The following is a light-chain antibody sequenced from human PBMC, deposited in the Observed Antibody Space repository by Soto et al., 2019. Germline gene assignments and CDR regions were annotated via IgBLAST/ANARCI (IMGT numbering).Light chain of an antibody. CDR1: QSVSGD. CDR2: GAS. J-gene: IGKJ1*01. CDR3: QQYGSSPQT. Sequence: EVVLKQSPGTVCLSQGERATLSCRASQSVSGDLAWYQQKPGQASRLLIYGASSRAAGIPDRFSGSGSGTDFTLTISRLEPEDFAVYYCQQYGSSPQTFGQGTKVDI. V-gene: IGKV3-20*01.